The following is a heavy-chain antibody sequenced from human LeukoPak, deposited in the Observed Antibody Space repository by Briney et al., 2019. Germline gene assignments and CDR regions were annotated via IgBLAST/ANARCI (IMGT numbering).Heavy chain of an antibody. Sequence: PGGSLRLSCGASGFTFSNSWMSWVRQAPGKGLEWVANIKQDGSEKNYVDSVKGRFTISRDNAKNSLFLQMNSLRADDTAVYYCARYHCTTSSCYRAYDYWGQGSLVTVSS. CDR3: ARYHCTTSSCYRAYDY. V-gene: IGHV3-7*03. J-gene: IGHJ4*02. CDR2: IKQDGSEK. CDR1: GFTFSNSW. D-gene: IGHD2-2*02.